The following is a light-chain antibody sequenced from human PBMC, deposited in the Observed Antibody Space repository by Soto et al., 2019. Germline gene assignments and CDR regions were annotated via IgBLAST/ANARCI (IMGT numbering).Light chain of an antibody. CDR1: SSNIGSNY. CDR2: SNN. J-gene: IGLJ3*02. Sequence: LTQPPSASGTPGQRVTISCSGSSSNIGSNYVYWYQQLPGTAPKLLIYSNNQRPSGVPDRFSGSKSGTSASLAISGLRSEDEADYYCAAWDDSLSALVFGGGTKLTVL. CDR3: AAWDDSLSALV. V-gene: IGLV1-47*02.